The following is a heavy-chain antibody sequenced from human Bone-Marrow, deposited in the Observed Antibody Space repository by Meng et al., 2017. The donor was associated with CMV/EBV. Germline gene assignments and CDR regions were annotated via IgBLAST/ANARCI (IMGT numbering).Heavy chain of an antibody. J-gene: IGHJ4*02. V-gene: IGHV4-34*01. D-gene: IGHD6-6*01. CDR1: GGSFSGYY. Sequence: SETLSLTCAVYGGSFSGYYWSWIRQPPGKGLEWIGEINHSGSTNYNPSLKSRVTISVDTSKNQFSLKLSSVTAADTAVYYCATNSQSIAARRNWYYFDYWGQGTLVTSPQ. CDR3: ATNSQSIAARRNWYYFDY. CDR2: INHSGST.